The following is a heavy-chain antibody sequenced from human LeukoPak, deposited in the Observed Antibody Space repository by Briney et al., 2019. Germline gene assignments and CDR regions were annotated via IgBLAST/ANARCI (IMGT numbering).Heavy chain of an antibody. D-gene: IGHD1-26*01. V-gene: IGHV4-38-2*02. CDR3: ASLLGASLDY. J-gene: IGHJ4*02. CDR1: GYSISSGYY. Sequence: SETLSLTCTVSGYSISSGYYWGWIRQPPGKGLEWIGSIYHSGSTYYNPSLKSRVTISVDTSKNQSSLKLSSVTAADTAVYYCASLLGASLDYWGQGTLVTVSS. CDR2: IYHSGST.